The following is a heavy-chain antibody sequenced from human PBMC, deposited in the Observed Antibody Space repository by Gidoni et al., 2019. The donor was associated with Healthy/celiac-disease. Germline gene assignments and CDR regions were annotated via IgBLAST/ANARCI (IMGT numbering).Heavy chain of an antibody. D-gene: IGHD2-8*01. J-gene: IGHJ5*02. CDR1: GFTFSSYG. V-gene: IGHV3-30*18. CDR3: AKDRGTGGVYDH. CDR2: ISYDGSNK. Sequence: QVQLVESGGGVVQPGRSLRLSCAASGFTFSSYGMHWVRQAPGKGLEWVAVISYDGSNKYYADSVKGRFTISRDNSKNTLYLQMNSLRAEDTAVYYCAKDRGTGGVYDHWGQGTLVTVSS.